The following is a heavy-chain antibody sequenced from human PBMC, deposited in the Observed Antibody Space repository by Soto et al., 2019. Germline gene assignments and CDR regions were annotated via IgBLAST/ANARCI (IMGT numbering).Heavy chain of an antibody. CDR1: GYTFTSYD. CDR2: MNPNSGNT. CDR3: ARGGRGYSSSWPYYYYYGMDV. Sequence: ASVKVSCKASGYTFTSYDINWVRQATGQGLEWMGWMNPNSGNTGYAQKFQGRVTMTRNTSIRTAYMELGSLRSEDTAVYYCARGGRGYSSSWPYYYYYGMDVWGQGTTVTVSS. V-gene: IGHV1-8*01. D-gene: IGHD6-13*01. J-gene: IGHJ6*02.